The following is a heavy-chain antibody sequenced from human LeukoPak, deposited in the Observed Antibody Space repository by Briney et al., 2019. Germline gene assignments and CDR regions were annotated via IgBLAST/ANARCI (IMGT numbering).Heavy chain of an antibody. Sequence: GASVKVSCTASGYTFTSHFMHWVRQAPGQGLEWMGIINPESGTTAYAQKFQGRITITGDTSTSTVYIELSSLRSEDTAMYYCAKDGNWNNVPGDYYYMDVWGKGTTVAVSS. D-gene: IGHD1/OR15-1a*01. CDR2: INPESGTT. CDR1: GYTFTSHF. J-gene: IGHJ6*03. V-gene: IGHV1-46*01. CDR3: AKDGNWNNVPGDYYYMDV.